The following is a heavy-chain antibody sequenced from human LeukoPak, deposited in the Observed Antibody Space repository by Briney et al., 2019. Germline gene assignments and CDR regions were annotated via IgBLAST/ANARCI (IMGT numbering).Heavy chain of an antibody. Sequence: GGSLRLSCAASGFTFSSYWMSWVRQAPGKGLEWVSSINWNSGNIGYADSVKGRFTISRDNAKNSLYLQMNSLGPEDTALYYCAKGYYYDTSGGPDYWGQGTLVTVSS. CDR3: AKGYYYDTSGGPDY. CDR1: GFTFSSYW. D-gene: IGHD3-22*01. V-gene: IGHV3-9*01. CDR2: INWNSGNI. J-gene: IGHJ4*02.